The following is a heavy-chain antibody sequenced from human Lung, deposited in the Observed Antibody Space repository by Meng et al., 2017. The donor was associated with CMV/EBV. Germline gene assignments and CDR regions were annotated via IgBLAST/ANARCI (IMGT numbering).Heavy chain of an antibody. Sequence: TVSGGSVSSTYHYWTWIRQPPGKGLEWIGYIYHSGSSYYNPSLRSRVSMSVDTSKNQFSLKVSSLTAADTAAYYCARATVPHISSIDCWGQGTLVTVSS. CDR3: ARATVPHISSIDC. V-gene: IGHV4-30-4*01. J-gene: IGHJ4*02. CDR2: IYHSGSS. D-gene: IGHD4-17*01. CDR1: GGSVSSTYHY.